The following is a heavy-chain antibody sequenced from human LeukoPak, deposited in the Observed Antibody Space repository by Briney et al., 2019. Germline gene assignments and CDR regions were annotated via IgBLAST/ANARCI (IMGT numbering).Heavy chain of an antibody. Sequence: SETLSLTCTVSGGSISSYYWSWVRQPAGKGLEWIGRIYTSGSTNYNPSLKSRVTMSVDTSKNQFSLKLSSVTAADTAVYYCARDLYSGYDSHGFDYWGQGTLVTVSS. J-gene: IGHJ4*02. CDR3: ARDLYSGYDSHGFDY. D-gene: IGHD5-12*01. CDR2: IYTSGST. V-gene: IGHV4-4*07. CDR1: GGSISSYY.